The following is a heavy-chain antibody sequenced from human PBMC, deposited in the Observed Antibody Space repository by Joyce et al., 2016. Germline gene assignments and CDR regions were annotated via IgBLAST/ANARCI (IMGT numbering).Heavy chain of an antibody. Sequence: DVQLVQSGAEVKKPGESLRISCKGSGYSFTGDGISWVRQMPGKGLEWMGRIDPGYTYTDFSPSIEDHVTISVDKTISAAYLQWGSLRASDTAIYYCARHVTDWFDPWGQGTLVTVSS. CDR2: IDPGYTYT. V-gene: IGHV5-10-1*03. CDR3: ARHVTDWFDP. D-gene: IGHD3-10*02. J-gene: IGHJ5*02. CDR1: GYSFTGDG.